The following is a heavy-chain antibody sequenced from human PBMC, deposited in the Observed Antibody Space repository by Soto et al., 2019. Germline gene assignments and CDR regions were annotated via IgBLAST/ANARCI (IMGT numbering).Heavy chain of an antibody. CDR2: ISSSSSYI. J-gene: IGHJ3*02. V-gene: IGHV3-21*01. Sequence: GSLRLACAASGFTFSSYSMNWVRQAPGKGLEWVSSISSSSSYIYYADSVKGRFTISRDNAKNSLYLQMNSLRAEDTAVYYCARATWGSSRDNAFDIWGQGTMVTV. CDR3: ARATWGSSRDNAFDI. CDR1: GFTFSSYS. D-gene: IGHD6-13*01.